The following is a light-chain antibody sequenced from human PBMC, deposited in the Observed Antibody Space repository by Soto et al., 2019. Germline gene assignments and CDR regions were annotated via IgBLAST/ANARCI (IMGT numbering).Light chain of an antibody. CDR3: AAWDDSLSGYV. V-gene: IGLV1-44*01. Sequence: QSALTQPPSASGTPGQRVAISCSGSSSNIGGNAVNWYQQLPGTTPKLLIYSNNQRPSGVPDRFSGSKSGTSASLAISGLQSEGEADYYCAAWDDSLSGYVFGTGTKVTV. CDR2: SNN. CDR1: SSNIGGNA. J-gene: IGLJ1*01.